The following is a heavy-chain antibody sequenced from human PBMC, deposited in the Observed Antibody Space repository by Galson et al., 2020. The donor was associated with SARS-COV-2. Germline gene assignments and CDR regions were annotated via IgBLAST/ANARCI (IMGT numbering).Heavy chain of an antibody. V-gene: IGHV3-15*01. Sequence: GESLKISCAASGFTFSNAWMSWVRQAPGKGLEWVGRIKSKTDGGTTDYAAPVKGRFTISRDDSKNTLYLQMNSLKTEDTAVYYCTTLLYYYDSTQAPLDIWVQGTMVTVSS. CDR2: IKSKTDGGTT. CDR3: TTLLYYYDSTQAPLDI. J-gene: IGHJ3*02. D-gene: IGHD3-22*01. CDR1: GFTFSNAW.